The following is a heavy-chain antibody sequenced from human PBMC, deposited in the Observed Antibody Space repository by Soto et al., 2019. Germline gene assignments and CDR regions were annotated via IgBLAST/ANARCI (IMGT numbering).Heavy chain of an antibody. CDR1: GGSISSGDYY. D-gene: IGHD4-4*01. V-gene: IGHV4-30-4*01. CDR2: IYYSGST. J-gene: IGHJ4*02. Sequence: LSLTCTVSGGSISSGDYYWSWIRQPPGKGLEWIGYIYYSGSTYYNPSLKSRVTISVDTSKNQFSLKLSSVAAADTAVYYCARERYSKGGYYFDYWGQGTLVTVSS. CDR3: ARERYSKGGYYFDY.